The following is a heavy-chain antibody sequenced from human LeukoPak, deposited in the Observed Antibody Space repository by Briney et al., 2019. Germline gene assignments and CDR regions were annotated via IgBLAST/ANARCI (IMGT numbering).Heavy chain of an antibody. CDR3: VRDKNGVEFSSSCFDY. CDR1: RYTFTSYY. D-gene: IGHD6-13*01. V-gene: IGHV1-46*01. Sequence: ASVKVSCKASRYTFTSYYMHWVRQAPGQGLEWMGIINPSGFSTRYAQRFQGRVTMTRDTSTSTVYMELSSLRSEDTAVYYCVRDKNGVEFSSSCFDYWGQGTLVTVSS. CDR2: INPSGFST. J-gene: IGHJ4*02.